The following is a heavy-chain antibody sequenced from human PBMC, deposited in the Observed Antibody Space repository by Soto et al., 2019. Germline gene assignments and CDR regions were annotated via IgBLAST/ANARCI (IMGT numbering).Heavy chain of an antibody. J-gene: IGHJ5*01. V-gene: IGHV1-69*01. Sequence: QMRLVQSGAEVKKPGSSVKISCKASGGTFVNLGISWLRQAPGQGREWMGGTIPIFDTPHYAEKFRDRVTITADATTTAYLELTSLTSADTATYYCARDREDGSGTKYNWFDSWGQGTLVTVSS. CDR2: TIPIFDTP. CDR3: ARDREDGSGTKYNWFDS. CDR1: GGTFVNLG. D-gene: IGHD3-10*01.